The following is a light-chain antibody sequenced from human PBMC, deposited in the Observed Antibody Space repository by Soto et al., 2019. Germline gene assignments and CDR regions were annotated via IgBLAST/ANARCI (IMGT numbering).Light chain of an antibody. CDR1: SSNIGASYD. CDR3: QSYDNSLSGYV. CDR2: GNS. Sequence: QSVLTQPPSVSGAPGQRVTISCTGSSSNIGASYDVNWYQQVLGTAPKLLIYGNSNRPSGVPDRFSGSKSGTSASLAITGLQAEDEADYYCQSYDNSLSGYVFGTGTKVTVL. V-gene: IGLV1-40*01. J-gene: IGLJ1*01.